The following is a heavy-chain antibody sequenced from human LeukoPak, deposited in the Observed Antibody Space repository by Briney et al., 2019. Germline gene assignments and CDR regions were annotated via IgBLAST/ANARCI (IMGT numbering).Heavy chain of an antibody. CDR1: GFTFINAW. J-gene: IGHJ5*02. V-gene: IGHV3-15*01. CDR2: IKSKGDGETT. Sequence: GGSLRLSCAASGFTFINAWMTWVRQVPGKGLEWVGRIKSKGDGETTDYAAPVTGRFTISRDDSKNTLYLQMNSLKTEDTAVYYCTTVPARGLWFGELSTPWFDPWGQGTLVTVSS. D-gene: IGHD3-10*01. CDR3: TTVPARGLWFGELSTPWFDP.